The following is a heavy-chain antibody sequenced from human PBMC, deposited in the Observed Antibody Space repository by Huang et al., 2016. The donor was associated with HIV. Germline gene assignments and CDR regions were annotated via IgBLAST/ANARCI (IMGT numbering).Heavy chain of an antibody. CDR1: GFIFNDFA. Sequence: QLVESGGDSVQSGRSLRLSCRGSGFIFNDFAINWFRQSAGKGVEWIGFVRSKAFGGATKSAPSVKDRFTVSRDEAKKVAFLQMDNLQVDDTAIYYCSPSGDDYFYFYMDVWGNGTTVIVS. CDR2: VRSKAFGGAT. D-gene: IGHD4-17*01. J-gene: IGHJ6*03. CDR3: SPSGDDYFYFYMDV. V-gene: IGHV3-49*03.